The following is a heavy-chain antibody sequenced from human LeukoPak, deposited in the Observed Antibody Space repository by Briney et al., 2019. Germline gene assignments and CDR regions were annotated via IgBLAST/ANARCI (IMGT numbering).Heavy chain of an antibody. CDR2: ISSSGSTI. J-gene: IGHJ4*02. CDR3: ATASSSWYGHY. D-gene: IGHD6-13*01. CDR1: GFTLSSNY. Sequence: GGSLRLSCAASGFTLSSNYMNWVRQAPGKGLEWVSYISSSGSTIYYADSVKGRFTISRDNAKNSLYLQMNSLRAEDTAVYYCATASSSWYGHYWGQGTLVTVSS. V-gene: IGHV3-48*04.